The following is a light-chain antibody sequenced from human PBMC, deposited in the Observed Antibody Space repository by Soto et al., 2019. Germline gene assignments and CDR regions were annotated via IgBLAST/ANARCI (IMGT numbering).Light chain of an antibody. J-gene: IGKJ1*01. CDR3: QQYGSSPGT. V-gene: IGKV3-20*01. CDR2: GAS. CDR1: QTVSSTY. Sequence: EIVLTQSPGTLSLSPGERATLSCRASQTVSSTYLAWYRQKPGQAPRLLIYGASIRATGIPDRFSGSGSGTDCTLTISRLEPEDFAVYYCQQYGSSPGTFGQGTKVEIK.